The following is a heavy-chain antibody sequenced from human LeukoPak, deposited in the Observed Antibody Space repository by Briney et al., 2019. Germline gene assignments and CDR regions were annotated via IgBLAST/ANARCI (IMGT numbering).Heavy chain of an antibody. CDR3: AKGYSSGNSF. V-gene: IGHV3-23*01. CDR2: IISSGAAT. CDR1: GFSFSSYG. Sequence: PGGSLRLSCAASGFSFSSYGMKWVRQAPGKGLEWVSSIISSGAATYYADSVKGRFTISRDNSKNTVYLQMNSLSADDTAVYYCAKGYSSGNSFWGQGTLVTVSS. J-gene: IGHJ4*02. D-gene: IGHD3-10*01.